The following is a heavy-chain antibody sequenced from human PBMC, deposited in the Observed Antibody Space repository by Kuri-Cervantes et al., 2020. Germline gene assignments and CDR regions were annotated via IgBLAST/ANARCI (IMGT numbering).Heavy chain of an antibody. CDR2: ISSSGGNT. D-gene: IGHD3-10*01. CDR1: GFTFSSYA. J-gene: IGHJ4*02. V-gene: IGHV3-23*01. Sequence: GESLKISCAASGFTFSSYAMNWVRQAPGKGLEWVSTISSSGGNTYYADSVKGRFTISRDNSKNTLYLQMNSLRAEDTAVYYCAKIDVLLWFGEPLAFDYWGQGTLVTVSS. CDR3: AKIDVLLWFGEPLAFDY.